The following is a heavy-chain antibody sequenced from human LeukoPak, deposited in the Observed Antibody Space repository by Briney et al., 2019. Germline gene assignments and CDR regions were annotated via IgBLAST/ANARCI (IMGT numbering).Heavy chain of an antibody. J-gene: IGHJ6*02. D-gene: IGHD3-10*01. CDR2: ISSNGVST. CDR1: GFTFSSYA. V-gene: IGHV3-64D*06. Sequence: PGGSLRLSCSASGFTFSSYALHWVRQAPGKGLEYVSAISSNGVSTYYADSVKGRFTISRDNSKNTLFLQMSSLRAEDTAVYYCAKIEFDLWLGELLSRYYYYGMDVWGQGTTVTVSS. CDR3: AKIEFDLWLGELLSRYYYYGMDV.